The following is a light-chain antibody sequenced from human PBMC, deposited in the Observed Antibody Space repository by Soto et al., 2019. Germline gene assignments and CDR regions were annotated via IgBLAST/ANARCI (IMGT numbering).Light chain of an antibody. CDR2: KAS. CDR3: QQRSSWPPIT. CDR1: QSISSW. J-gene: IGKJ5*01. Sequence: MTQSPTTLSLSPGEGATLSCRASQSISSWLAWYQQKPGKAPKLLIYKASSLESGVPSRFSGSGSGTECTLTISSLQPDDFATYYCQQRSSWPPITFGQGTRLEIK. V-gene: IGKV1-5*03.